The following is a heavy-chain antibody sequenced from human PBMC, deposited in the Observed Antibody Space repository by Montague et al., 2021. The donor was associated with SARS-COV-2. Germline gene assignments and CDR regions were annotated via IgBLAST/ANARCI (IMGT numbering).Heavy chain of an antibody. D-gene: IGHD3-3*01. CDR1: GFTFSSYA. CDR3: AKVKYVHYDFWSGYRGGYFDY. V-gene: IGHV3-23*03. Sequence: SLRPSCAASGFTFSSYAMSWVRQAPGKGLEWVSVIYSGGSSTYYADSVKGRFTISRDNSKNTLYLQMNSLRAEDTAVYYCAKVKYVHYDFWSGYRGGYFDYWGQGTLVTVSS. J-gene: IGHJ4*02. CDR2: IYSGGSST.